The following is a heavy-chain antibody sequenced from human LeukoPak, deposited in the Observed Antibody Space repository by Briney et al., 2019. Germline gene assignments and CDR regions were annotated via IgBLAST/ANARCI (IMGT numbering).Heavy chain of an antibody. Sequence: GASVKVSCKASGGTFSGYTISWVRQAPGQGLEWMGRIIPILGIANYAQKFQGRVTITADKSTSTAYMELSSLRSEDPAVYYCARDLNDCWSGILFDPWGQGTLVTVSS. CDR1: GGTFSGYT. J-gene: IGHJ5*02. CDR3: ARDLNDCWSGILFDP. D-gene: IGHD3-3*01. V-gene: IGHV1-69*04. CDR2: IIPILGIA.